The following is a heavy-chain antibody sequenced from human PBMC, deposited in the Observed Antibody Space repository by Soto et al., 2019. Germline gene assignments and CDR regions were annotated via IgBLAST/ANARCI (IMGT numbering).Heavy chain of an antibody. CDR2: IIPFFGTP. J-gene: IGHJ4*02. CDR3: ARDKGAYYSHLVY. Sequence: QVLLVQSGAEVKKPGSSVKVSCKLSGATFRSYAMSWVRQAPGQGLEWIGGIIPFFGTPNYAQKFQGRVTITADTSTATSYMELSSLRSDDTAVYYCARDKGAYYSHLVYWGQGTLVTVSS. D-gene: IGHD3-22*01. CDR1: GATFRSYA. V-gene: IGHV1-69*06.